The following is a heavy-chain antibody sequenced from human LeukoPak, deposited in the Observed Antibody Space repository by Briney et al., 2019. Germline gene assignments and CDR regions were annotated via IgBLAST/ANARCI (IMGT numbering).Heavy chain of an antibody. Sequence: PSETLSLTCTVSGGSISSSSYYWGWIRQPPGKGLEWIGEINHSGSTNYNPSLKSRVTMSVDTAKHQFSLKLSSVTAADTAVYYCARDGEGYCSSTSCYEAWFDPWGQGALVTVSS. V-gene: IGHV4-39*07. CDR3: ARDGEGYCSSTSCYEAWFDP. J-gene: IGHJ5*02. CDR1: GGSISSSSYY. D-gene: IGHD2-2*01. CDR2: INHSGST.